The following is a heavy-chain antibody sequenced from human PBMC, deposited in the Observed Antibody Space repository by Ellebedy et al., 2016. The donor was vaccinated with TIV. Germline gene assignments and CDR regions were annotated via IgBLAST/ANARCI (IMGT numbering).Heavy chain of an antibody. Sequence: MPSETLSLTCTVSGGSISYYYWSWIRQPAGKGLEWFGRVHGSGSTNYNPSLESRVTMSVDTSKNQFSLHLNSVTAADTAVYFCARDGSGSYYPFDYWGQGTLVTVSS. CDR3: ARDGSGSYYPFDY. CDR1: GGSISYYY. V-gene: IGHV4-4*07. D-gene: IGHD3-10*01. J-gene: IGHJ4*02. CDR2: VHGSGST.